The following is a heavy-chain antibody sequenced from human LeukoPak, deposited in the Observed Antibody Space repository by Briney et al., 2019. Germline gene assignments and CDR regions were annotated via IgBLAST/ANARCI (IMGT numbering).Heavy chain of an antibody. CDR3: ARFGRRGYSYGLSAGFDY. J-gene: IGHJ4*02. CDR2: ISAYNGNT. V-gene: IGHV1-18*01. D-gene: IGHD5-18*01. CDR1: GYTFTSYG. Sequence: ASVKVSCKASGYTFTSYGISWVRQAPGQGLEWMGWISAYNGNTNYAQKLQGRVTMTTDTSTSTAYMELRSLRSDDTAVYYCARFGRRGYSYGLSAGFDYWGQGTLVTVSS.